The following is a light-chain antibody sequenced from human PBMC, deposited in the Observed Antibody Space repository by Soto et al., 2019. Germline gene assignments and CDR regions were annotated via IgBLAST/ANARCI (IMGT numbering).Light chain of an antibody. CDR3: HQYNSYSWT. Sequence: DMQMRQTASTLCASGGDRVTITCRPSQNVSTWLAWYQQKSGKAPKLPIYDVSNLESGVPSRFSGSGSGTEFTLTISSLQPDDFATYYCHQYNSYSWTFGQGTKVDIK. V-gene: IGKV1-5*01. CDR1: QNVSTW. J-gene: IGKJ1*01. CDR2: DVS.